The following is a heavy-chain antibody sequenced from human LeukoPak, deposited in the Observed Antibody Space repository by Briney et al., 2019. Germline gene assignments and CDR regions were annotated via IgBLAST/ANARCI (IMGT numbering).Heavy chain of an antibody. Sequence: PGGSLRLSCAASGFTFSNYVMHWVRQAPGKGLEWVAVISYDGSNKYYADSVKGRFTISRDKSKNTLYLQMNSLRAEDTAVYYCARETLRLGELSPLYSFDYWGQGTLVTVSS. J-gene: IGHJ4*02. CDR3: ARETLRLGELSPLYSFDY. CDR1: GFTFSNYV. V-gene: IGHV3-30-3*01. D-gene: IGHD3-16*02. CDR2: ISYDGSNK.